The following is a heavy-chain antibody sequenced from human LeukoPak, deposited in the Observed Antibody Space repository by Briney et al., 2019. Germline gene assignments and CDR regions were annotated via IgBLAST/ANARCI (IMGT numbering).Heavy chain of an antibody. CDR2: FDPEDGET. J-gene: IGHJ4*02. D-gene: IGHD5-18*01. CDR1: GYTLTELS. CDR3: ATHTAMAPNFDY. Sequence: ASVKVSCKVSGYTLTELSMHWVRQAPGKGLEWMGGFDPEDGETIYAQKFQGRVTMTEDTSTDTAYMELSSLRSEDTAVYYCATHTAMAPNFDYWGQGTLVTVSS. V-gene: IGHV1-24*01.